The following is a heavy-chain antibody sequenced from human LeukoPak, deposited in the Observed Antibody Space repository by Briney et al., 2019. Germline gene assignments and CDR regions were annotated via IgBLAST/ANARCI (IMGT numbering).Heavy chain of an antibody. CDR1: DGSLSSYY. J-gene: IGHJ3*02. D-gene: IGHD6-19*01. CDR2: IYYSGSA. CDR3: ARVAAPIAVAGTGAFDI. Sequence: SETLSLTRTVSDGSLSSYYWSWIRQTPGKGLEWIGYIYYSGSAHYNPSLKSRVTISVDTSKNQFSLKVTSVTATDTAVYYCARVAAPIAVAGTGAFDIWGQGTLVTVSS. V-gene: IGHV4-59*01.